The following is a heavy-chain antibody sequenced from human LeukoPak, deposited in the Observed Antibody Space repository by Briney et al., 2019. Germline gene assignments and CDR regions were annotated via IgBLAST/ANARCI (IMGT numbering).Heavy chain of an antibody. V-gene: IGHV3-30*04. CDR3: ARGSWVPH. CDR2: ISYDGSNK. Sequence: GGSLRLSCAASGFTFSSNAMHWVRQAPGKGLEWVAVISYDGSNKYYADSVKGRFTISRDNSKNTLYLQMNSLRAEDTAVYYCARGSWVPHWGQGTLVTVSS. CDR1: GFTFSSNA. D-gene: IGHD4/OR15-4a*01. J-gene: IGHJ4*02.